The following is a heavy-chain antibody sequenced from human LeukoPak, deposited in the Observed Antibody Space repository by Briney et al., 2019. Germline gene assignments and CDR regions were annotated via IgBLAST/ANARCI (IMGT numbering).Heavy chain of an antibody. D-gene: IGHD3-10*01. V-gene: IGHV4-61*02. CDR2: IYTSGST. CDR1: GGSISSGSYY. CDR3: ARCPYYYGSGRQFDP. J-gene: IGHJ5*02. Sequence: SETPSLTCTVSGGSISSGSYYWSWIRQPAGKGLEWIGRIYTSGSTNYNPSLKSRVTISVDTSKNQFSLKLSSVTAADTAVYYCARCPYYYGSGRQFDPWGQGTLVTVSS.